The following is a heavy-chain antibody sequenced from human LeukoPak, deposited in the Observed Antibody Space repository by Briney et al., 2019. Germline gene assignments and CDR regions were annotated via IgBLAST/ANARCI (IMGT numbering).Heavy chain of an antibody. D-gene: IGHD6-13*01. V-gene: IGHV3-23*01. Sequence: GGSLRLSCSASGFTFSTYGMSWVRQAPGKGLEWVISISGSGSTTFYADSVKGRFTISRDNSKNMLYLQMNSLRAEDTAVYYCARDRAAAGLNNWFDPWGQGTRVTVSS. CDR3: ARDRAAAGLNNWFDP. J-gene: IGHJ5*02. CDR1: GFTFSTYG. CDR2: ISGSGSTT.